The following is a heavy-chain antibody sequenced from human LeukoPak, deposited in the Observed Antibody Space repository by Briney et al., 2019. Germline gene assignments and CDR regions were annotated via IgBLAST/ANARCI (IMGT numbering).Heavy chain of an antibody. CDR3: ARAPTIGTTAIFDY. J-gene: IGHJ4*02. Sequence: GGSLRLSCEASGFTFSTYAINWVRQAPGKGPEWVSYISSSSSTIYYADSVKGRFTISRDNAENSLFLQMNSLGAEDTAVYYCARAPTIGTTAIFDYWGQGTLVTVSS. CDR1: GFTFSTYA. V-gene: IGHV3-48*04. D-gene: IGHD5-24*01. CDR2: ISSSSSTI.